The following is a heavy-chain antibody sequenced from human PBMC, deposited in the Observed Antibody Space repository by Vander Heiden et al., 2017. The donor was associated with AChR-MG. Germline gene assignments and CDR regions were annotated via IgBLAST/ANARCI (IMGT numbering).Heavy chain of an antibody. CDR1: ASTLSSYD. J-gene: IGHJ4*02. CDR3: AINLGY. Sequence: EVQLLEPGGGLVQPGGPLRLSCAGSASTLSSYDMTWVRQAPGGGLAWFSIIRGRVDTTYYADSVKGRFTSSRDNSKNTMYMQRNSLRAEDTAGDYCAINLGYWGRVTLVTVSS. D-gene: IGHD3-16*01. CDR2: IRGRVDTT. V-gene: IGHV3-23*01.